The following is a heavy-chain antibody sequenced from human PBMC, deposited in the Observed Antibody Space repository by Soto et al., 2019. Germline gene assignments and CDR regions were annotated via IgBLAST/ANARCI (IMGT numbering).Heavy chain of an antibody. D-gene: IGHD3-22*01. CDR3: AKDVGRLDGYYDSSGWTN. CDR1: GFTFSSYA. V-gene: IGHV3-23*01. CDR2: ISGSGGST. Sequence: EVQLLESGGGLVQPGGSLRLSCAASGFTFSSYAMSWVRQAPGKGLEWVSAISGSGGSTYYADSVKGRFTISRDNSKNTQYPQMNSLRAEDTAVYYCAKDVGRLDGYYDSSGWTNWGQGTLVTVSS. J-gene: IGHJ4*02.